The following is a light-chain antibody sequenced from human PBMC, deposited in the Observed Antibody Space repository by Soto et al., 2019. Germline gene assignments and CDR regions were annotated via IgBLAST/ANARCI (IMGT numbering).Light chain of an antibody. J-gene: IGKJ1*01. CDR3: QQYDNWPSWT. Sequence: EIVMTQSPATLSVSPGERATLSCRASQSVSSNLAWYQQKPGQPPRLLIYGASTRATGFPARFSGRGSGTEFTLTISSLQSEDIAIYYCQQYDNWPSWTFGQGTKVEIK. V-gene: IGKV3-15*01. CDR2: GAS. CDR1: QSVSSN.